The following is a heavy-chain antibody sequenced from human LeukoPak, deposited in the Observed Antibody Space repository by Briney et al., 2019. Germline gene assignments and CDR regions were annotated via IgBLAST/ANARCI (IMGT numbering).Heavy chain of an antibody. V-gene: IGHV1-8*01. CDR2: INPNSGNT. CDR1: GYTFTSYD. D-gene: IGHD2-2*01. J-gene: IGHJ6*03. Sequence: GASVKVSCKASGYTFTSYDINWVRQATGQGLEWMGWINPNSGNTGYAQKFQGRVTMTRNTSISTAYMELSSLRSEDTAVYYCARGRRDIVVVPAAPLYYYYYMDVWGKGTTVTVSS. CDR3: ARGRRDIVVVPAAPLYYYYYMDV.